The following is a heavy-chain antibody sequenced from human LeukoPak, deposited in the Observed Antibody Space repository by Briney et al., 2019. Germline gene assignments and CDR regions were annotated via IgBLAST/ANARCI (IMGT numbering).Heavy chain of an antibody. CDR2: ISGDGGST. CDR3: ARGSESSGWYDY. J-gene: IGHJ4*02. V-gene: IGHV3-43*02. D-gene: IGHD6-19*01. CDR1: GFMFHDYA. Sequence: PGGSLRLSCAAPGFMFHDYAIHWVHQAPGKGLEWVSLISGDGGSTFYADSVKGRFTISRDNSKNSLYLQMNSLRSDDTALYYCARGSESSGWYDYWGQGTLVTVSS.